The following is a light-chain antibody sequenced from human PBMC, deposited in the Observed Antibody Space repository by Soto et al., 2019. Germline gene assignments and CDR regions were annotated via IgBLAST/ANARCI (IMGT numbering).Light chain of an antibody. CDR3: QQYGSSPYT. V-gene: IGKV3-20*01. J-gene: IGKJ2*01. CDR1: QSVSSSY. CDR2: DAS. Sequence: EIVLTQSPGTLSLSPGERATLSCMASQSVSSSYLAWYQQKPGQAPRLLIYDASSRATGIPDRFSGSGSGTDFTITISRLEPEDFAVYFCQQYGSSPYTFGQGTKLEIK.